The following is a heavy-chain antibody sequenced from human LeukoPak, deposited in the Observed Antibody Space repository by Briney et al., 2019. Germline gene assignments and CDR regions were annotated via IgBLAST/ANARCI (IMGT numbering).Heavy chain of an antibody. CDR2: ISASGDNT. J-gene: IGHJ4*02. CDR3: AKRYLGNYYFDY. V-gene: IGHV3-23*01. CDR1: GFTFSSYA. D-gene: IGHD3-10*01. Sequence: QPGGSLRLSCAASGFTFSSYAMIWVHQTPGKGLDWVSAISASGDNTYYADSVKGRFTISRDNSKSTLYLQMNSLRAEDTAVYYCAKRYLGNYYFDYWGLGTLVTVSS.